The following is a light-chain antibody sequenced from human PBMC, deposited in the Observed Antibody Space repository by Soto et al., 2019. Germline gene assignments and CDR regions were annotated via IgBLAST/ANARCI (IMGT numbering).Light chain of an antibody. V-gene: IGKV4-1*01. CDR1: QRVLYSSNNKNY. CDR2: WES. CDR3: QKYYSTPWT. Sequence: DIVITQSPYSLAVSLGERGTLHCKSTQRVLYSSNNKNYLAWYQQKTGQPPKLVIYWESTRESGVPDRFSGSGSGTDLTLTISRLQAEDVAVYYCQKYYSTPWTFGQGTKVDIK. J-gene: IGKJ1*01.